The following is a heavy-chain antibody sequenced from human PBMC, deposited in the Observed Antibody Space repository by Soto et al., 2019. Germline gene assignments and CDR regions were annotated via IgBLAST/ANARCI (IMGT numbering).Heavy chain of an antibody. V-gene: IGHV4-31*03. CDR3: ARSILSYDDY. D-gene: IGHD5-18*01. J-gene: IGHJ4*02. Sequence: QVQLQESGPGLVKPSQTLSLTCTVSGGSISSGGFFCSWIRQHPGKVLEWIGYIYYTGNTYYNPSLKSRVNISLDASTNQFSLKLSSVTAADTAIYYCARSILSYDDYWGQGNMVTVSS. CDR2: IYYTGNT. CDR1: GGSISSGGFF.